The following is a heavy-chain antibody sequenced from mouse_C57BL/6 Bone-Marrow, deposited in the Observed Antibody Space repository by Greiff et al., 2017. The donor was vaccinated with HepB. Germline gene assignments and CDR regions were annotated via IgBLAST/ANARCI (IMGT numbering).Heavy chain of an antibody. CDR2: INPYNGGT. Sequence: VQLKESGPVLVKPGASVKMSCKASGYTFTDYYMNWVKQSHGKSLEWIGVINPYNGGTSYNQKFKGKATLTVDKSSSTAYMELNSLTSEDSAVYYCARRTRTGTRDYWGQGTTLTVSS. CDR3: ARRTRTGTRDY. J-gene: IGHJ2*01. CDR1: GYTFTDYY. V-gene: IGHV1-19*01. D-gene: IGHD4-1*01.